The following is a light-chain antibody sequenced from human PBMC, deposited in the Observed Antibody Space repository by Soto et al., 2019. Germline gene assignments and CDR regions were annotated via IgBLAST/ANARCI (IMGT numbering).Light chain of an antibody. J-gene: IGKJ1*01. CDR2: KAS. CDR3: QQYNSYPWT. CDR1: QSLNSW. Sequence: DIQMTQSPSTLSASVGDRVTITCRASQSLNSWLAWYQQKPGKAPKLLIYKASSLGSGVPSRFSGSGSGTEFTLTVSSLQPDDFATYYCQQYNSYPWTFGQGTKVEIK. V-gene: IGKV1-5*03.